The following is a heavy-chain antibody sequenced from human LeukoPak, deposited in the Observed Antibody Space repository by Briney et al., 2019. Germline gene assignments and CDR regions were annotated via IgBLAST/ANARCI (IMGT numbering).Heavy chain of an antibody. CDR2: ISARGDST. D-gene: IGHD4-17*01. Sequence: GGSLRLSCAASGFTFSSYAVSWVRQAPGKGLEWVSAISARGDSTYYADSVEGRFTISRDNSKNTLYLQMNSLRGEDTALYYCARGAYGDYDYWGQGTLVTVSS. V-gene: IGHV3-23*01. CDR3: ARGAYGDYDY. J-gene: IGHJ4*02. CDR1: GFTFSSYA.